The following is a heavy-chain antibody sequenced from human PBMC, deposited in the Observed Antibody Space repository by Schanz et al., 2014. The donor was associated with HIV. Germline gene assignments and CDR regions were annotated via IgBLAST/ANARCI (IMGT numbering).Heavy chain of an antibody. D-gene: IGHD3-10*01. CDR3: AKSGNGRSLDF. CDR2: ISSDGSYK. CDR1: GFTFSSYG. Sequence: QVQLVESGGGVVQPGRSLRLSCAASGFTFSSYGMHWVRQAPGKGLEGGAVISSDGSYKYYADSVKGRFTISRDNSKNTLYLQMNSLRAEDTAVFYCAKSGNGRSLDFWGQGTLLTVSS. J-gene: IGHJ4*02. V-gene: IGHV3-30*18.